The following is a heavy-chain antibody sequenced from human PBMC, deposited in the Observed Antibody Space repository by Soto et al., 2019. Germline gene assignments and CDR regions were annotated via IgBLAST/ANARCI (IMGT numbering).Heavy chain of an antibody. D-gene: IGHD3-3*01. CDR2: ISSSGSTI. CDR1: GFTFSDYY. V-gene: IGHV3-11*01. Sequence: GGSLRLSCAASGFTFSDYYMSWIRQAPGKGLEWVSYISSSGSTIYYADSVKGRFTISRDNAKNSLYLQMNSLRAEDTAVYYCAKGGHYDFWSGYSLRTSYYYYYMDVWGKGTTVTVSS. J-gene: IGHJ6*03. CDR3: AKGGHYDFWSGYSLRTSYYYYYMDV.